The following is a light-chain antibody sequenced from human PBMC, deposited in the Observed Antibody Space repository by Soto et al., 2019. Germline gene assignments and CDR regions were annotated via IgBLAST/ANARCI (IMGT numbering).Light chain of an antibody. CDR2: DVS. CDR1: QIISSW. V-gene: IGKV1-5*01. Sequence: DIQMTQSPSTLSASVGDRVTITCRASQIISSWLAWYQQKPGKAPKLLIYDVSTLGSGVPSRFSGSGSGTDFTLTISRLEPEDFAVYYCQQYGSSPLTFGGGTKVDIK. J-gene: IGKJ4*01. CDR3: QQYGSSPLT.